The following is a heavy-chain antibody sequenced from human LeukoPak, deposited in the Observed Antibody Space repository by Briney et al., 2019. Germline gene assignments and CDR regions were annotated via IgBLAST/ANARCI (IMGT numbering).Heavy chain of an antibody. Sequence: QPGGSLRLSCAASGFTFSSYGMHWVRQAPGKGLEWVAVISYDGSNKYYADSVKGRFTISRDNSKNTLYLQMNSLRAEDTAVYYCAKDRNGYNFLYYYYGMDVWGQGTTVTVSS. CDR3: AKDRNGYNFLYYYYGMDV. CDR2: ISYDGSNK. D-gene: IGHD5-24*01. V-gene: IGHV3-30*18. CDR1: GFTFSSYG. J-gene: IGHJ6*02.